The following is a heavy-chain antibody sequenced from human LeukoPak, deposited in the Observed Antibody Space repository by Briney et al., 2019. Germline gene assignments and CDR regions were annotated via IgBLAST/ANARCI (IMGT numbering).Heavy chain of an antibody. CDR3: ARRYSGYSGFDP. D-gene: IGHD5-12*01. CDR2: ISSSSSYI. V-gene: IGHV3-21*01. CDR1: GLTFSSYS. J-gene: IGHJ5*02. Sequence: GGSLRLSCAASGLTFSSYSMNWVRQAPGKGLEWVSSISSSSSYIYYADSVKGRFTISRDNAKSSLYLQMISLRAEDTAVYYCARRYSGYSGFDPWGQGSLVTASS.